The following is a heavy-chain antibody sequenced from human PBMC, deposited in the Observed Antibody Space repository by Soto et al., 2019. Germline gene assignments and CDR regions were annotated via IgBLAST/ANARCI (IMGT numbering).Heavy chain of an antibody. Sequence: SETLSLTCTVSGGSISSYYWSWIRQPPGKGLEWIGYIYHSGSTNYNPSLKSRVTISVDKSKNQFSLKLSSVTAADTAVYYCARQKLGYCSGGSCYRFDPWGQGTLVTVSS. D-gene: IGHD2-15*01. J-gene: IGHJ5*02. CDR1: GGSISSYY. V-gene: IGHV4-59*08. CDR2: IYHSGST. CDR3: ARQKLGYCSGGSCYRFDP.